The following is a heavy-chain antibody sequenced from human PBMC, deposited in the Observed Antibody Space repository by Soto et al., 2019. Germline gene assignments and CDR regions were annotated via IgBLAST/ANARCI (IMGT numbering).Heavy chain of an antibody. J-gene: IGHJ6*02. CDR2: IYYIGNS. V-gene: IGHV4-30-4*01. Sequence: QVQLQESGAGLVKPSQTLSLTCTVSGGSISSGDYFWIWIRQPPGKGLDWIGSIYYIGNSYYDASIKSRLTLSLDTSRSQFSLKLSSVTAADTAVYYCVGACTSCNPRHPYYYGMDGWGPGTTVTVSS. CDR1: GGSISSGDYF. D-gene: IGHD2-2*01. CDR3: VGACTSCNPRHPYYYGMDG.